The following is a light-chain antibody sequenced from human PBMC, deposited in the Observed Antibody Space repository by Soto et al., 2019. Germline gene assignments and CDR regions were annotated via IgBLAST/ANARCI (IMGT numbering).Light chain of an antibody. Sequence: DIQMAQSPSTLSASVGDRVTITCRASESLSNLLAWYQQKPGRAPDLLIYKASNLQSGVPSRFSGSGSGTDFTLTISSLQPEDFATYYCQQANSFPLTFGGGTKVDIK. CDR2: KAS. CDR1: ESLSNL. CDR3: QQANSFPLT. J-gene: IGKJ4*01. V-gene: IGKV1-12*01.